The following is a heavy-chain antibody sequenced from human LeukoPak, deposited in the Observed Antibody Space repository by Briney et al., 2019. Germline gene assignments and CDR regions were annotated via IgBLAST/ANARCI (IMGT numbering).Heavy chain of an antibody. D-gene: IGHD2-2*01. Sequence: GASVKVSCKASGYTFTSYGISWVRQAPGQGLEWMGWISAYNGNTNYAQKLQGRVTMTTDTSTSTAYMELRSLRSDDTAVYYCARAPSWGYCSSTSCYTGFDYWGQGTLVTVSS. CDR3: ARAPSWGYCSSTSCYTGFDY. CDR2: ISAYNGNT. V-gene: IGHV1-18*01. CDR1: GYTFTSYG. J-gene: IGHJ4*02.